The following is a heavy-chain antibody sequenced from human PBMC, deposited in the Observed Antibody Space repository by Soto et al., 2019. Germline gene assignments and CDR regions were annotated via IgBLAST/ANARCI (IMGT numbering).Heavy chain of an antibody. J-gene: IGHJ6*03. CDR2: ISDNGDNT. Sequence: EVQLLESGGGLVQPGGSLRLSCAASGFTLSSYAMSWVRQAPGKGLEWVSAISDNGDNTYSADSVKGRFTISRDNSKNTLDLQMNSLRAEDTAVYYCAKLWAAGDYYYYYMDVWGKGTTVTVSS. CDR1: GFTLSSYA. D-gene: IGHD6-13*01. V-gene: IGHV3-23*01. CDR3: AKLWAAGDYYYYYMDV.